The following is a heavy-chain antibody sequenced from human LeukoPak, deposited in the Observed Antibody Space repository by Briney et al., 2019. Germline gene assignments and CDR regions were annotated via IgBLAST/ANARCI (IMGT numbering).Heavy chain of an antibody. CDR1: GGSFSGYY. V-gene: IGHV4-34*01. D-gene: IGHD3-9*01. J-gene: IGHJ4*02. CDR3: ARIEGRYFDWTFDY. CDR2: INHSGNT. Sequence: SETLPLTCAVYGGSFSGYYWSWIRQPPGKGPEWIGEINHSGNTNYNPSLKSRVTISVDTSKNQFSLKLSSVTAADTAVYYCARIEGRYFDWTFDYWGQGTLVTVSS.